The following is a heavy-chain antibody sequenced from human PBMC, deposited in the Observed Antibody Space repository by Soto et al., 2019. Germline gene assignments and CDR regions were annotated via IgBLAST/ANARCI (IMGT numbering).Heavy chain of an antibody. CDR3: ARDKGGVDYYYGMDV. D-gene: IGHD3-16*01. J-gene: IGHJ6*02. Sequence: PGGSLRLSCAASGFTFNSYSMNWVRQAPGKGLEWVSSISSSSSYIYYADSVKGRFTISRDNAKNSLYLQMNSLRAEDTAVYYCARDKGGVDYYYGMDVWGQGTTVTVSS. CDR2: ISSSSSYI. CDR1: GFTFNSYS. V-gene: IGHV3-21*01.